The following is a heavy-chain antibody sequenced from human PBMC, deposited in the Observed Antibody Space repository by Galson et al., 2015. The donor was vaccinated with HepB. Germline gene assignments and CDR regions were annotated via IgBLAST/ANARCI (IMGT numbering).Heavy chain of an antibody. CDR2: IDPTDSYT. CDR1: GYSFTSYW. V-gene: IGHV5-10-1*01. CDR3: ARHMFDSSGYCAPPYYFDS. Sequence: SGAEVKKPGESLRISCKGSGYSFTSYWTNWVRQMPGEGLEWVGRIDPTDSYTDYSPSFQGHVTISADKSVSTAYLQWSSLKASDTAMYYCARHMFDSSGYCAPPYYFDSWGQGTLVTVSS. D-gene: IGHD3-22*01. J-gene: IGHJ4*02.